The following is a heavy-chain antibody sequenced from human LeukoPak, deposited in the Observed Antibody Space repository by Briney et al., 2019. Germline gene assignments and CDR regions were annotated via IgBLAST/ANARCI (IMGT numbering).Heavy chain of an antibody. CDR2: IHYSGST. J-gene: IGHJ6*03. Sequence: PSETLSLTCTVSGGSISSYYWSWIRQPPGKGLEWIGYIHYSGSTNYNPSLKSRVTISVDTSKNQFSLKLSSETAADTAVYYCARVEEGYGSGRRENYYYYYMDVWGKGTTVTISS. CDR1: GGSISSYY. D-gene: IGHD3-10*01. V-gene: IGHV4-59*01. CDR3: ARVEEGYGSGRRENYYYYYMDV.